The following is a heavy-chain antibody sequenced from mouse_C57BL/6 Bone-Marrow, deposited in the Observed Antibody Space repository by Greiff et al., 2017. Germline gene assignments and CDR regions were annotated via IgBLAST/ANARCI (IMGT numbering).Heavy chain of an antibody. CDR2: ISSGGDYI. Sequence: EVKLMESGEGLVKPGGSLKLSCAASGFTFSSYAMSWVRQTPEQRLEWVAYISSGGDYIYYADTVKGRFTISRDNARNTLYLQMSSLKSEDTAMYYCTRDLFYAMDYWGQGTSVTVSS. V-gene: IGHV5-9-1*02. CDR1: GFTFSSYA. CDR3: TRDLFYAMDY. D-gene: IGHD6-2*01. J-gene: IGHJ4*01.